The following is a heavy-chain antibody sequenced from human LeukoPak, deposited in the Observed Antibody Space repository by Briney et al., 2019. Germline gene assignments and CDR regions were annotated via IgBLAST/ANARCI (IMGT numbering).Heavy chain of an antibody. D-gene: IGHD6-13*01. J-gene: IGHJ6*02. Sequence: ASAKVSCKASGYTFTGYYMHWVRQAPGQGLEWMGWINPNSGGTNYAQKFQGRVTMTRDTSISTAYMELSRLRSDDTAVYYCARGLWAAAGMRYYGMDVWGQGTTVTVSS. CDR1: GYTFTGYY. V-gene: IGHV1-2*02. CDR2: INPNSGGT. CDR3: ARGLWAAAGMRYYGMDV.